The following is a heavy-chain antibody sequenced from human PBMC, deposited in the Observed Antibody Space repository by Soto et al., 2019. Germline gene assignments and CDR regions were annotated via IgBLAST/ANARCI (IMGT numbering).Heavy chain of an antibody. CDR2: ISAYNGNT. V-gene: IGHV1-18*01. Sequence: ASVKVSCKASGYTFTSYGISWVRQAPGQGLEWMGWISAYNGNTNYAQKLQGRVTMTTDTSTSTAYMELRSLRSDDTAVYYCARGDLEDMVRGVIIGYYYGMDVWGQGTTVTVSS. CDR3: ARGDLEDMVRGVIIGYYYGMDV. D-gene: IGHD3-10*01. J-gene: IGHJ6*02. CDR1: GYTFTSYG.